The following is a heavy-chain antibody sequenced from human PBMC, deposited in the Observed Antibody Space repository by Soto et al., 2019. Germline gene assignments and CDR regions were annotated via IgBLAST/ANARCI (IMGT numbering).Heavy chain of an antibody. D-gene: IGHD3-10*01. CDR1: GFTFTSSA. CDR3: ARGYGSGSLYYGMDV. Sequence: SVKVSCKASGFTFTSSAVQWVRQARGQRLEWIGWIVVGSGNTNYAQKFQERVTITRDISTSTAYMELSSLRSEDTAVYYCARGYGSGSLYYGMDVWGQGTTVTVSS. V-gene: IGHV1-58*01. CDR2: IVVGSGNT. J-gene: IGHJ6*02.